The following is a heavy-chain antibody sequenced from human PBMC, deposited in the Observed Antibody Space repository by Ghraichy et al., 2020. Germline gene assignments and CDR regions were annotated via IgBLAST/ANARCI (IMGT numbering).Heavy chain of an antibody. V-gene: IGHV3-7*01. CDR1: GFTSSSYW. CDR3: AGGSGWTPEY. Sequence: GGSLRLSCVVSGFTSSSYWMNWFRQVPGKGLEWVAIIKQDGSENMYVDSVKGRFTISRDNAKNSFYLQMNSLRAEDTGVYYCAGGSGWTPEYWGQGTLVTVSS. CDR2: IKQDGSEN. D-gene: IGHD6-19*01. J-gene: IGHJ4*02.